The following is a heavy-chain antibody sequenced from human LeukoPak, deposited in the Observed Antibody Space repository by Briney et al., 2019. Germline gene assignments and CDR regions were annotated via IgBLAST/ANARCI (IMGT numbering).Heavy chain of an antibody. CDR1: GFTFDRHW. CDR2: IDTDGSDR. J-gene: IGHJ4*02. Sequence: GGSLRLSCVASGFTFDRHWMHWVRHAPGKGLVWVSRIDTDGSDRGYAESVKGRFTISRDNTKNTLYLQMDSLRVEDTAVYYCARGGFIVGANQYFQWWGQGTRVIVSS. V-gene: IGHV3-74*01. D-gene: IGHD3-16*02. CDR3: ARGGFIVGANQYFQW.